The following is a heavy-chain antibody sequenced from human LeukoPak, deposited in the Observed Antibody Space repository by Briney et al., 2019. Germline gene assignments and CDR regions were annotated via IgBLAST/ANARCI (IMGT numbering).Heavy chain of an antibody. D-gene: IGHD5-18*01. CDR3: ARASIGRGYSYGFSYYYYMDV. CDR2: INPNSGGT. V-gene: IGHV1-2*02. J-gene: IGHJ6*03. Sequence: ASVKVSCKASGYTFTGYYMHWVRQAPGQGLEWMGWINPNSGGTNYAQKFQGRVTMTRDTSISTAYMELSRLRSDDTAVYYCARASIGRGYSYGFSYYYYMDVWGKGTTVTVSS. CDR1: GYTFTGYY.